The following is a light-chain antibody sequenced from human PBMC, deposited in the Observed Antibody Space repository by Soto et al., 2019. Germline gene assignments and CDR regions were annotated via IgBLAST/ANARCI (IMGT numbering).Light chain of an antibody. CDR3: QKYNNDPWT. J-gene: IGKJ1*01. CDR2: AAS. V-gene: IGKV1-27*01. CDR1: QGISSS. Sequence: DIQMTQSPSSLSSSLGDRVSISCRAIQGISSSLAWYVQKTGKVPRLLIFAASTLQSGVPSRFSGSGSGTDFTLTISSLQPEDVETYYCQKYNNDPWTFGQGTKVDI.